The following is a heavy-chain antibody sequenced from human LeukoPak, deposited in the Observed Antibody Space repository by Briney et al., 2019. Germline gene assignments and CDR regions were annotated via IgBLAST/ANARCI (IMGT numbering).Heavy chain of an antibody. D-gene: IGHD3-10*01. Sequence: GGSLRLSCAASGFTFDDYDMSWVRQAPGKGLEWVSGINWNGGSTGYADSVKGRFTISRDNAKNSLYLQVNSLRAEDTALYYCARRDYYGSGSPDYWGQGTLVTVSS. CDR3: ARRDYYGSGSPDY. V-gene: IGHV3-20*04. CDR1: GFTFDDYD. J-gene: IGHJ4*02. CDR2: INWNGGST.